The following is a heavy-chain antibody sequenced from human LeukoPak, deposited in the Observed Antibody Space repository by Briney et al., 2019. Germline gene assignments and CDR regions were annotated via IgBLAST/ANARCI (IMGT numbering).Heavy chain of an antibody. CDR2: VYYSGSI. CDR3: ARLNPGYVTAPHDS. CDR1: GGSITAGNHH. Sequence: SETLSLTCTVSGGSITAGNHHWGWIRQPPGTGLEWIGSVYYSGSIFSDTSHKSRVTISGDTSKNQFSLSLSSVTAADTAVYYCARLNPGYVTAPHDSWGQGMLVTVSS. D-gene: IGHD3-16*01. V-gene: IGHV4-39*01. J-gene: IGHJ5*01.